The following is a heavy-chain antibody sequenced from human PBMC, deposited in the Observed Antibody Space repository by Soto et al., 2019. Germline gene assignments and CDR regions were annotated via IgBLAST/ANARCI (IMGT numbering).Heavy chain of an antibody. V-gene: IGHV1-69*02. Sequence: QVQLVQSGAEVKKPGSSVKVSCKASGGTFSRYTINWVRQAPGQGLEWMGRIIPIAAIANYTQKFEGRVTITVYKSSTTAYIELSSLRSDDTAVYYCARGSTIVRGAPSWFDPWGQGTLVTVSS. CDR3: ARGSTIVRGAPSWFDP. CDR1: GGTFSRYT. J-gene: IGHJ5*02. D-gene: IGHD3-10*01. CDR2: IIPIAAIA.